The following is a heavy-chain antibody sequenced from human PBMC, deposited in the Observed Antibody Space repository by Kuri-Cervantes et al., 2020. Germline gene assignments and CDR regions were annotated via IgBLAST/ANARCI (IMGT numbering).Heavy chain of an antibody. J-gene: IGHJ6*04. V-gene: IGHV4-61*01. CDR2: IYYSGST. D-gene: IGHD3-10*01. CDR3: AKSLFSGSYYHHYYYSMDV. Sequence: SETLSLTCTVSGGSVSSGSYYWSWIRQPPGKGLEWIGYIYYSGSTNYNPSLKSRVTISVDTSKNQFSLKLSSVTAADTAVYYCAKSLFSGSYYHHYYYSMDVWGKGTTVTVSS. CDR1: GGSVSSGSYY.